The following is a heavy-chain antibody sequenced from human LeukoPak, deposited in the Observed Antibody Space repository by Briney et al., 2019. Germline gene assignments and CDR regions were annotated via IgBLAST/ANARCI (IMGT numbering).Heavy chain of an antibody. Sequence: LSGGSLRLSCAASGFSFNSYWINWVRQAPGKGLEWLASINQDGSEKYYVDPVKGRFTISRDNAKNSLYLQMNSLRAEDTAVYYCTTFYSRLTDYWGQGTVVTVSS. CDR1: GFSFNSYW. J-gene: IGHJ4*02. V-gene: IGHV3-7*05. D-gene: IGHD2/OR15-2a*01. CDR2: INQDGSEK. CDR3: TTFYSRLTDY.